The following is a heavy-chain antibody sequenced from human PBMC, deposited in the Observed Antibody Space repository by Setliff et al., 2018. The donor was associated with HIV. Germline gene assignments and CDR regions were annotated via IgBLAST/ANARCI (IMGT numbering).Heavy chain of an antibody. V-gene: IGHV1-8*02. CDR2: MNPNSGNT. D-gene: IGHD2-21*01. Sequence: GASVKVSCKASGYTFSSYDINWVRQATGQGLEWMGWMNPNSGNTGYAQKFQGRVTMTRNTAISTAYMELRRLESEDTAVYYCATSTLGWSDDAFDIWGQGTMVTVSS. CDR1: GYTFSSYD. J-gene: IGHJ3*02. CDR3: ATSTLGWSDDAFDI.